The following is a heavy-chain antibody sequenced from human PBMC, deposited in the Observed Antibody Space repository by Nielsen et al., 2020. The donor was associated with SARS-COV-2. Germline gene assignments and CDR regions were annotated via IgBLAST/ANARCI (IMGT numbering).Heavy chain of an antibody. J-gene: IGHJ4*02. CDR2: IKSKTDGGTT. D-gene: IGHD1-26*01. Sequence: GESLKISCAASAFTFSTYWMHWVRQAPGKGLEWVGRIKSKTDGGTTDYAAPAKGRFTISRDDSKNTLYLQMNNLNTEDTAVYYCVTDRRVVGADTDCWGQGTLVTVSS. CDR1: AFTFSTYW. V-gene: IGHV3-15*01. CDR3: VTDRRVVGADTDC.